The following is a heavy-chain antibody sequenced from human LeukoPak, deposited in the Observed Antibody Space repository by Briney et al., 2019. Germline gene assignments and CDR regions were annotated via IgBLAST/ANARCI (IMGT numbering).Heavy chain of an antibody. Sequence: SETLSLTCTVSGYSINSAYYWGWIRQPPGKGLEWIGSMYHSGSTYYNPSLQSRVTISVDTSKNQFSLKLSSVTAADTAVYYCARDGGVLYYYYYYYMDVWGKGTTVTISS. CDR3: ARDGGVLYYYYYYYMDV. CDR2: MYHSGST. CDR1: GYSINSAYY. D-gene: IGHD2-8*02. J-gene: IGHJ6*03. V-gene: IGHV4-38-2*02.